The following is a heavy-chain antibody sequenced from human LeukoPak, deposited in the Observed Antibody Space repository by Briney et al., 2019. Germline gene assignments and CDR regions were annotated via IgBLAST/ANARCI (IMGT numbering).Heavy chain of an antibody. CDR3: ASSSAYYYDSSGF. V-gene: IGHV3-7*01. CDR2: IKQNGSEK. CDR1: GFTFSSYW. D-gene: IGHD3-22*01. Sequence: PGGSLRLSCAASGFTFSSYWMSWVRQAPGKGLEWVANIKQNGSEKYYVDSVKGRFTISRDNAKNSLYLQMNSLRAEDTAVYYCASSSAYYYDSSGFWGQGTLVTVYS. J-gene: IGHJ4*02.